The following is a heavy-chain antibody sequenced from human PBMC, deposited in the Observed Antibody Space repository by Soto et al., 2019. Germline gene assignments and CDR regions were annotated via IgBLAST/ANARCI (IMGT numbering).Heavy chain of an antibody. CDR2: IIPILGIA. CDR1: GGTFSSYT. D-gene: IGHD2-2*01. Sequence: QVQLVQSGAEVKKPGSSVKVSCKASGGTFSSYTISWVRQAPGQGLEWMGRIIPILGIANYAQKFQGRVTIYADKTTSTAYKEPSSLESGDPAVYYWASTKKKDQLPTSRNYGKDVWGQGTTVTVSS. J-gene: IGHJ6*02. V-gene: IGHV1-69*02. CDR3: ASTKKKDQLPTSRNYGKDV.